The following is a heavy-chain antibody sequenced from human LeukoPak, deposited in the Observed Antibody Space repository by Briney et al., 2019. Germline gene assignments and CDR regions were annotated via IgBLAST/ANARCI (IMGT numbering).Heavy chain of an antibody. D-gene: IGHD5-12*01. V-gene: IGHV3-30-3*01. Sequence: PGRSLRLSCAASGFTFSNYAMHWVRQAPGEGLEWVAIISYDGGNKYYADSVKGRFTISRDNSKNTLYLQMNSLRAEDTAVYYCARRRRAYSGYDAFDIWGQGTMVTVSS. J-gene: IGHJ3*02. CDR1: GFTFSNYA. CDR3: ARRRRAYSGYDAFDI. CDR2: ISYDGGNK.